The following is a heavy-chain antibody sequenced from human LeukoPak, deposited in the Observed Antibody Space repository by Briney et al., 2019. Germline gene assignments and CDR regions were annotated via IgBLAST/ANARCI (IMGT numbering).Heavy chain of an antibody. V-gene: IGHV3-21*01. D-gene: IGHD1-14*01. CDR3: VGDPTTNRFQYFQF. Sequence: GGSLRLFCSASGFTFSNFGINWVRQAPGKGLEWVSCMDRHTNIYYADSVRRRFTISRDTAKTSVYLQMNSLTVEDTAVYYCVGDPTTNRFQYFQFWGQGALVTVSS. J-gene: IGHJ4*02. CDR2: MDRHTNI. CDR1: GFTFSNFG.